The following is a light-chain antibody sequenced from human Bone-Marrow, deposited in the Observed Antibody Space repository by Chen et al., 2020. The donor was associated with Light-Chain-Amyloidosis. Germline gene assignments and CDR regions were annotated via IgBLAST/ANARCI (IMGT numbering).Light chain of an antibody. Sequence: QSALXQPASVSGSPGQSNTISCTGTSSDVGGDNHVSWYQQHPDKAPKLMIYEVTNRPSWVXXRFSGSKSDNTASLTISGLQTEDEADYFCSSXXXTNTLVFGSGTRVTVL. CDR1: SSDVGGDNH. CDR2: EVT. V-gene: IGLV2-14*01. CDR3: SSXXXTNTLV. J-gene: IGLJ1*01.